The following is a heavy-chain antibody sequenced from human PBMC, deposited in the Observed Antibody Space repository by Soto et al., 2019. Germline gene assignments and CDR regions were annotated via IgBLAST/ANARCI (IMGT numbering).Heavy chain of an antibody. J-gene: IGHJ6*02. CDR2: ISFGGTDK. Sequence: QVQLVESGGGVVQPGRSLRLSCAASGFTFKTYGMHWVRQAPGKGLEWVAVISFGGTDKYYADSVKGRFSISRDNSKSTLYLQMNDLTADDTAVYYCAREHWLREVYFYAMDVWGQGTTVTVSS. CDR1: GFTFKTYG. D-gene: IGHD6-19*01. V-gene: IGHV3-30*03. CDR3: AREHWLREVYFYAMDV.